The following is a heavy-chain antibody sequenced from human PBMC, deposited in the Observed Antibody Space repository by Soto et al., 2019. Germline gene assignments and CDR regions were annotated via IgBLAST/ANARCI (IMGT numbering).Heavy chain of an antibody. V-gene: IGHV1-58*01. CDR2: IVVGSGNT. CDR1: GFTFTSSA. CDR3: AADSPYSSSDEFDP. D-gene: IGHD6-6*01. Sequence: ALVKVSCKASGFTFTSSAVQWVRQARGQRLEWIGWIVVGSGNTNYAQKFQERVTITRDMSTSTAYMELSSLRSEDTAVYYCAADSPYSSSDEFDPWGQGTLVTVSS. J-gene: IGHJ5*02.